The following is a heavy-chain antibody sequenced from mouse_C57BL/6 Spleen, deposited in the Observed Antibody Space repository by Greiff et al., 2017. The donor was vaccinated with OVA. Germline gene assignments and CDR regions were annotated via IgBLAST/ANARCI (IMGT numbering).Heavy chain of an antibody. CDR2: INPYNGGT. D-gene: IGHD2-5*01. J-gene: IGHJ4*01. V-gene: IGHV1-19*01. CDR3: AMKYYSNHYAMDY. CDR1: GYTFTDYY. Sequence: VQLQQSGPVLVRPGASVKMSCKASGYTFTDYYMNWVKQSHGKSLEWIGVINPYNGGTSYNQKFKGKATLTVDKSSSTAYMQLNSLTSEDSAVYYCAMKYYSNHYAMDYWGQGTSVTVSS.